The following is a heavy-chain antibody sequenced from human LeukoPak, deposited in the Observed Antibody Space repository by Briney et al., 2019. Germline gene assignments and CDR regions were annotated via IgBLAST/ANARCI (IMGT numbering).Heavy chain of an antibody. Sequence: GESLRLSCAASGFTFSGYEMNWVRQAPGKGLEWVSYIIGRGSTIYYADSLKSRFTISRDNAKNSQYLQMNSLRAEDTAVYYCARGGSSSWYRYYFDYWGQGTLVTVSS. CDR2: IIGRGSTI. D-gene: IGHD6-13*01. V-gene: IGHV3-48*03. CDR3: ARGGSSSWYRYYFDY. CDR1: GFTFSGYE. J-gene: IGHJ4*02.